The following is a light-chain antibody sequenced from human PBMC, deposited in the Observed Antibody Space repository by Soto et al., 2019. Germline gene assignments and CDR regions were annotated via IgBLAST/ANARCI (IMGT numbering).Light chain of an antibody. V-gene: IGLV3-1*01. CDR3: QAWDSRTAWGV. CDR1: KLGDKY. J-gene: IGLJ1*01. Sequence: SYELTQPPSVSVSPGQTASITCSGDKLGDKYACWYQQKPGQSPVLVIYQDSKRPSGIPERFSGSNSGNTATLTISGTQAMDEADYYCQAWDSRTAWGVFGTGTKLTVL. CDR2: QDS.